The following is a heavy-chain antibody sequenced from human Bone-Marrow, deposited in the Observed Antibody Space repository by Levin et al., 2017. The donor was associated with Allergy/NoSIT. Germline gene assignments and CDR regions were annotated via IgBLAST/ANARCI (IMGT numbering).Heavy chain of an antibody. J-gene: IGHJ6*02. Sequence: GESLKISCAASGFTFSSYEMNWVRQAPGKGLEWVSYISSSGSTIYYADSVKGRFTISRDNAKNSLYLQMNSLRAEDTAVYYCARGFGVVVVYYGMDVWGQGTTVTVSS. V-gene: IGHV3-48*03. D-gene: IGHD2-2*01. CDR3: ARGFGVVVVYYGMDV. CDR1: GFTFSSYE. CDR2: ISSSGSTI.